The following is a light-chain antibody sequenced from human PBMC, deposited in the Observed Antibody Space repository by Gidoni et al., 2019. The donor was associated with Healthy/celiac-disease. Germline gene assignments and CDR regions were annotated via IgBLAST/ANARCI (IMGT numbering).Light chain of an antibody. CDR3: QRYGGSPLYT. CDR1: QSLSSNY. J-gene: IGKJ2*01. Sequence: EFVLTQSPGTLSLSPGERATLSCRASQSLSSNYLAWYQQKPGQAPRLLIYGPSSRATGVPDRFSGSGSGTDFTLTISRLEPEDFAVYYCQRYGGSPLYTFGQGTKLEIK. CDR2: GPS. V-gene: IGKV3-20*01.